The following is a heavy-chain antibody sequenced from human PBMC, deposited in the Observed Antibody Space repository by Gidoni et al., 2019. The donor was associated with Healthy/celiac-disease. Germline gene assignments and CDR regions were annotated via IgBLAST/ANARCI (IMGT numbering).Heavy chain of an antibody. V-gene: IGHV1-8*01. CDR1: GSTFPSYD. Sequence: GAEVKKPGASVKVSCKASGSTFPSYDINWVRQDTGQGLERMGWMNPKSGNTGYAQKFQGRVTMTRNTSISTAYMELSSLRSEDTAVYYCARRVTTYYDFWSGYISWFDPWGQGTLVTVSS. D-gene: IGHD3-3*01. CDR2: MNPKSGNT. CDR3: ARRVTTYYDFWSGYISWFDP. J-gene: IGHJ5*02.